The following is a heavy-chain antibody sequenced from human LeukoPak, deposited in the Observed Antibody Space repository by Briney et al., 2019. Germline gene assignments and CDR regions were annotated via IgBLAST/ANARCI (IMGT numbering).Heavy chain of an antibody. CDR3: ASHRRYSSSWYSYFDY. CDR1: RGTFSSYA. V-gene: IGHV1-69*05. Sequence: SVKASCKASRGTFSSYAISWVRQAPGQGLEWMGGIIPIFGTANYAQKFQGRVTINTDESTSTAYMELSSLRSEDTAVYYCASHRRYSSSWYSYFDYWGQGTLVTVSS. J-gene: IGHJ4*02. D-gene: IGHD6-13*01. CDR2: IIPIFGTA.